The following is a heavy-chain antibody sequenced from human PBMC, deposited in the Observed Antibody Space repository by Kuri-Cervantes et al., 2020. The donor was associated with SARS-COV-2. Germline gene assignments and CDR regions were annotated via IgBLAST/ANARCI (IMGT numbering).Heavy chain of an antibody. V-gene: IGHV3-23*01. CDR2: IGGSGANT. D-gene: IGHD2/OR15-2a*01. CDR3: VKDSRVYYFDY. CDR1: GFTFSSFP. Sequence: GESLKISCAASGFTFSSFPMSWVRQAPGKGLEWVSGIGGSGANTYYADSVKGWFTISRDNSKNTLYLQMNSLRAEDTAVYYCVKDSRVYYFDYWGQGTLVTVSS. J-gene: IGHJ4*02.